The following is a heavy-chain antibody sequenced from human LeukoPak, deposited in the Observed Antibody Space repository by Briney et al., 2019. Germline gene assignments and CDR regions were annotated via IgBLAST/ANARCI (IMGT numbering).Heavy chain of an antibody. CDR3: ATFSDSGSFSWFDP. CDR1: GYTFSGYY. D-gene: IGHD1-26*01. CDR2: INPKSGGT. J-gene: IGHJ5*02. Sequence: GASVKVSCKASGYTFSGYYMHWVRQAPGQGLEWMGWINPKSGGTNEAQKFHDRVTMTRDTSIRTAYMELSSLRSEDTAVYYCATFSDSGSFSWFDPWGQGTLVTVSS. V-gene: IGHV1-2*02.